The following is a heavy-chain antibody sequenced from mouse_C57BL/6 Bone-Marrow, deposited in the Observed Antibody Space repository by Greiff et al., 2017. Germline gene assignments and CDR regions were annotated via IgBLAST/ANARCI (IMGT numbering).Heavy chain of an antibody. CDR3: ARRTARYAMDY. J-gene: IGHJ4*01. CDR1: GYAFSSYW. D-gene: IGHD3-2*01. CDR2: IYPGDGDT. Sequence: QVQLQQSGAELVKPGASVKISCKASGYAFSSYWMNWVKQRPGKGLEWIGQIYPGDGDTNYNGKFKGKATLTADKSSSTAYMQRSSLTSEDSAVYFCARRTARYAMDYWGQGTSVTVSS. V-gene: IGHV1-80*01.